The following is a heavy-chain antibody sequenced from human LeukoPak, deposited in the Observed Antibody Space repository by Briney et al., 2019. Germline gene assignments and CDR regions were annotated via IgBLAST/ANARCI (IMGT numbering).Heavy chain of an antibody. CDR1: GGSISSSSYY. D-gene: IGHD3-22*01. CDR3: AREGHYYDSSGYLDAFDI. Sequence: SETLSLTCTVSGGSISSSSYYWGWIRQPPGKGLEWIGSIYYSGSTYYNPSLKSRVTISVDTSKNQFSLKLSSVTAADTAVYYCAREGHYYDSSGYLDAFDIWGQGTMVTVSS. J-gene: IGHJ3*02. V-gene: IGHV4-39*07. CDR2: IYYSGST.